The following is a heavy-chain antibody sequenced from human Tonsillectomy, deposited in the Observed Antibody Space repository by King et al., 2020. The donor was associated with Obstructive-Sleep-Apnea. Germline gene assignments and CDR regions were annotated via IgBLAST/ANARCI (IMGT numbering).Heavy chain of an antibody. CDR2: IYHSGST. Sequence: QLQESGPGLVKPSESLSLTCTVSSYSISSGYYWGWIRQPPGKGLEWIGTIYHSGSTYYNPSLKSRVTIPVDTSKNQFSLKLNSVTAADTAVYYCARDRSTNDLGWFDPWGQGTLVTVSS. J-gene: IGHJ5*02. V-gene: IGHV4-38-2*02. D-gene: IGHD1-1*01. CDR1: SYSISSGYY. CDR3: ARDRSTNDLGWFDP.